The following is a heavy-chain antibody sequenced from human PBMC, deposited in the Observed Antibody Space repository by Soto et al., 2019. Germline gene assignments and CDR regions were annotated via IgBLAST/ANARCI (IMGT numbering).Heavy chain of an antibody. V-gene: IGHV2-5*02. Sequence: QITLKESGPTLVKPTQTLTLTCTFSGFSLSTSGVGVGWIRQPPGKALEWLALIYWDDDKRYSPSLKSRPTITKDTSKNQVVLTMTNMDPVDTATYYCAQTYDILTGPNGMDVWGQGTTVTVSS. CDR2: IYWDDDK. CDR1: GFSLSTSGVG. D-gene: IGHD3-9*01. CDR3: AQTYDILTGPNGMDV. J-gene: IGHJ6*02.